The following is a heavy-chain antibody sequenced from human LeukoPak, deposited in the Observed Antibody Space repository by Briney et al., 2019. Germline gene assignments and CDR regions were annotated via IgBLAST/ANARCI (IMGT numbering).Heavy chain of an antibody. CDR2: IYYSGST. D-gene: IGHD3-9*01. CDR1: GYSISSGYY. V-gene: IGHV4-38-2*02. CDR3: ARLLRGPLRYFDWLSTLYFDY. J-gene: IGHJ4*02. Sequence: PSETLSLTCTVSGYSISSGYYWGWIRQPRGKGLEWIGSIYYSGSTYYNPSLKSRVTISVDTSKNQFSLKLSSVTAADTAVYYCARLLRGPLRYFDWLSTLYFDYWGQGTLVTVSS.